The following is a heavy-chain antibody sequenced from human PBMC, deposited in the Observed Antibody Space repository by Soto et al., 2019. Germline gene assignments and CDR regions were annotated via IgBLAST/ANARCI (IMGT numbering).Heavy chain of an antibody. CDR2: IYSGGST. D-gene: IGHD3-10*01. CDR3: ARDLRGVSDY. Sequence: GGSLRLSCAASGFTVSSNYMSWVRQAPGKGLEWVSVIYSGGSTYYADSVKGRFTISRDNSKNTLYLQMNSLRAEDTAVYYCARDLRGVSDYRGQETRFTVSS. CDR1: GFTVSSNY. J-gene: IGHJ4*02. V-gene: IGHV3-66*01.